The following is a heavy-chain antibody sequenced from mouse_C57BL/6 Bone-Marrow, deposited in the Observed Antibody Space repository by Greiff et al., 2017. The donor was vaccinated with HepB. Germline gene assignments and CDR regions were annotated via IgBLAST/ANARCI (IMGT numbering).Heavy chain of an antibody. V-gene: IGHV5-17*01. CDR1: GFTFSDYG. CDR3: ARKSYFDY. J-gene: IGHJ2*01. CDR2: ISSGSSTI. Sequence: EVKVEESGGGLVKPGGSLKLSCAASGFTFSDYGMHWVRQAPEKGLEWVAYISSGSSTIYYADTVKGRFTISRDNAKNTLFLQMTSLRSEDTAMYYCARKSYFDYWGQGTTLTVSS.